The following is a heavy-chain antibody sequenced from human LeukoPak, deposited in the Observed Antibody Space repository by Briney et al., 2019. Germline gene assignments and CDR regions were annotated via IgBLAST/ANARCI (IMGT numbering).Heavy chain of an antibody. Sequence: SETLSLTCAVSGGSISSGGYSWSWIRQPPGKGLEWIGYIYHSGSTYYNPSLKSRVTISVDRSKNQFSLKLSSVTAADTAVYYRARGGGSPNWFDPWGQGTLVTVSS. D-gene: IGHD2-15*01. J-gene: IGHJ5*02. V-gene: IGHV4-30-2*01. CDR3: ARGGGSPNWFDP. CDR1: GGSISSGGYS. CDR2: IYHSGST.